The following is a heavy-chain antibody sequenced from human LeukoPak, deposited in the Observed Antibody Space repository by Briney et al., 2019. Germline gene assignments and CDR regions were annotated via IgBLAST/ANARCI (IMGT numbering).Heavy chain of an antibody. CDR1: GSSISSHS. V-gene: IGHV4-59*11. CDR2: IYTSGST. D-gene: IGHD2-2*01. J-gene: IGHJ3*02. Sequence: SETLSLTCTVSGSSISSHSWGWIRQPPGKGLEWIGYIYTSGSTNYNPSLKSRVTISVDTSKNQFSLKLSSVTAADTAVYYCARELRGVRCSSTSCYNPGAFDIWGQGTMVTVSS. CDR3: ARELRGVRCSSTSCYNPGAFDI.